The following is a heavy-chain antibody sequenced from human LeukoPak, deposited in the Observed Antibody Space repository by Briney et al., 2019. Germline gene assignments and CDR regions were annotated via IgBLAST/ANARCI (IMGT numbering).Heavy chain of an antibody. CDR2: INPISGGT. V-gene: IGHV1-2*02. CDR1: GYTFNDYY. Sequence: ASVKVSCKASGYTFNDYYMHWVRQAPGQGLEWVGWINPISGGTDYAQKFQGRVTMTRDTSITTAYMELSRLRSDDTAVYYCARDRGRKWGSDYWGQGTLVTVSS. CDR3: ARDRGRKWGSDY. J-gene: IGHJ4*02. D-gene: IGHD3-10*01.